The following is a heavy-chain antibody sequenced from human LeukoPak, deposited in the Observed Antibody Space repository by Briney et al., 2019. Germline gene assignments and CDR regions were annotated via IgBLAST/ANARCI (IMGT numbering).Heavy chain of an antibody. Sequence: PGGSLRLSCAASGFTFSSYATSWVRQAPGKGLEWVSAISGSGGSTYYADSVKGRFTISRDNSKNTLYLQMNSLRAEDTAVYYCAKDQDFYYYDSSGKGPFDYWGQGTLVTVSS. CDR3: AKDQDFYYYDSSGKGPFDY. V-gene: IGHV3-23*01. D-gene: IGHD3-22*01. CDR1: GFTFSSYA. CDR2: ISGSGGST. J-gene: IGHJ4*02.